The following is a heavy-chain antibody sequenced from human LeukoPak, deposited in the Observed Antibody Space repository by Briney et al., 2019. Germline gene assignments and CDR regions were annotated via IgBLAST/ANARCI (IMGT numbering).Heavy chain of an antibody. CDR3: AGSDFWSGYYMLDY. V-gene: IGHV4-59*01. J-gene: IGHJ4*02. Sequence: SETLSLICTVSGGSISSYYWSWIRQPPGKGLEWIGNIDYSGSTNYNPSLKSRVTISVDTSKNQFPLKLSSVTAADTAVYYCAGSDFWSGYYMLDYWGQGTLVTVSS. CDR1: GGSISSYY. D-gene: IGHD3-3*01. CDR2: IDYSGST.